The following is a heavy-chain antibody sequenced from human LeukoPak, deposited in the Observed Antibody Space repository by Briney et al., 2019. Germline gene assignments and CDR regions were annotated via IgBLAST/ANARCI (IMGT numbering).Heavy chain of an antibody. V-gene: IGHV1-2*02. J-gene: IGHJ3*02. CDR1: GDPFIGYY. CDR3: ARIWNDWAFDI. D-gene: IGHD1-1*01. CDR2: INSNYGGT. Sequence: ASVKVSCKASGDPFIGYYFHWLRQAPGQGLEWMGWINSNYGGTDYAQKFQGRVTMTRDTSISTVHMELISLGFDDTAIYFCARIWNDWAFDIWGQGTMVTVSS.